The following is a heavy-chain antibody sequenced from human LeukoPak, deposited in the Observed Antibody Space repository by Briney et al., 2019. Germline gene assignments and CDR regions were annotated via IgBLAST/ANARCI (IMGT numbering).Heavy chain of an antibody. V-gene: IGHV1-8*01. Sequence: ASVKVSCKASGYTSTSYDINWVRQATGQGLEWMGWMNPNSGNTGYAQKFQGRVTMTTDTSTSTAYMEVRSLRSDDTAVYYCAREESIGSYQFLNDYWGQGTLVTVSS. CDR2: MNPNSGNT. CDR3: AREESIGSYQFLNDY. J-gene: IGHJ4*02. D-gene: IGHD1-26*01. CDR1: GYTSTSYD.